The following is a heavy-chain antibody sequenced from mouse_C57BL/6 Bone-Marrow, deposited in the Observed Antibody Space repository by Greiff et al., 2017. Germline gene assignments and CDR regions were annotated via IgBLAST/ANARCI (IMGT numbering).Heavy chain of an antibody. CDR1: GFTFSSYG. D-gene: IGHD2-3*01. V-gene: IGHV5-6*02. J-gene: IGHJ3*01. Sequence: EVKLMESGGDLVKPGGSLKLSCAASGFTFSSYGMSWVRQTPDKRLEWVATISSGGSYTYYPDSVKGRFTISRDNAKNTLYLQMSSLKSEDTAMYYCARRPYDGYPCAYWGQGTLVTVSA. CDR2: ISSGGSYT. CDR3: ARRPYDGYPCAY.